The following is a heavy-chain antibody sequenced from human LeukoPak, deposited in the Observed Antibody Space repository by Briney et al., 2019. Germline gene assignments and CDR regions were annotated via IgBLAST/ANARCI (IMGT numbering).Heavy chain of an antibody. D-gene: IGHD6-6*01. CDR1: GGSFSGYY. Sequence: PSETLSLTCAVYGGSFSGYYWSWVRQPPGKGLEWIGEINHSGSSNYNPSLKGRVTISVDTSKNQFSLKLSSVTAADTAVYYCARGHGAARPFDYWGQGTLVTVSS. CDR3: ARGHGAARPFDY. J-gene: IGHJ4*02. CDR2: INHSGSS. V-gene: IGHV4-34*01.